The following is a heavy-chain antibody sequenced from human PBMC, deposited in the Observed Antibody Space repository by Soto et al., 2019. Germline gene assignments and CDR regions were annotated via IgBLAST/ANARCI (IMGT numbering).Heavy chain of an antibody. V-gene: IGHV1-46*03. Sequence: QVQLVQSGAEVKKPGASVKVSCKASGYTFTSYYMHWVRQAPGQGLEWMGIINPSGGSTSYAQKFRGRVTMTRDTSTSTVYMELSSLRSEDTAVYYCARDQAAYEIDYWGQGTLVTVSS. J-gene: IGHJ4*02. D-gene: IGHD5-12*01. CDR2: INPSGGST. CDR3: ARDQAAYEIDY. CDR1: GYTFTSYY.